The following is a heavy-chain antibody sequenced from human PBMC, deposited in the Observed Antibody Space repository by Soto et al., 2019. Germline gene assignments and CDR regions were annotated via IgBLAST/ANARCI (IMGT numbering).Heavy chain of an antibody. CDR2: IYYSGST. V-gene: IGHV4-39*01. Sequence: PSETLSLTCTVSGGSISSSSYYWGWIRQPPGKGLEWIGSIYYSGSTYYNPSLKSRVTISVDTSKNQFSLKLSSVTAADTAVYYCARLVRYFDWLPNDDAFEIWGQGTMVTVSS. CDR3: ARLVRYFDWLPNDDAFEI. D-gene: IGHD3-9*01. J-gene: IGHJ3*02. CDR1: GGSISSSSYY.